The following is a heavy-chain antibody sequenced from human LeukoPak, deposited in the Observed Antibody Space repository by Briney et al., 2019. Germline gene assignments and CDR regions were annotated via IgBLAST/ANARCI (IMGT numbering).Heavy chain of an antibody. J-gene: IGHJ4*02. D-gene: IGHD3-16*02. Sequence: SVNVSCKASGYTFTGYYMHWVRQAPGQGLEWMGWINPNSGCTNYAQKFQSRVTMTRETSISTAYMELRRLRSDDTAVYYCARGSHLFDYWGQGTLVTVSS. CDR2: INPNSGCT. V-gene: IGHV1-2*02. CDR3: ARGSHLFDY. CDR1: GYTFTGYY.